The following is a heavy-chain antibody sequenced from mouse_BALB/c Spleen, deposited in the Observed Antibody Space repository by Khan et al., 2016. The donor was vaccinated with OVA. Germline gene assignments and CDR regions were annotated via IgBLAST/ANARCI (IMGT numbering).Heavy chain of an antibody. D-gene: IGHD1-3*01. CDR2: IDPENGET. CDR3: ASSGYIALFAY. CDR1: GFNIKDYY. Sequence: VQLQQSGAELVRPGALVKLSCKASGFNIKDYYLHWVKQRPEQGLEWIGWIDPENGETVYDPKFQDKASITADTSSNTAYRQFSSLTSEVTAVYYWASSGYIALFAYWGQGTLVTVSA. V-gene: IGHV14-1*02. J-gene: IGHJ3*01.